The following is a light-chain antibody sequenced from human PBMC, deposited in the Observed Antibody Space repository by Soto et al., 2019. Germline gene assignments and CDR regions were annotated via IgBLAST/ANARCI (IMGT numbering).Light chain of an antibody. Sequence: PSTLSASVGDRVTITCRASQSISSWLAWYQQKPGKAPKFLIHKASSLESGVPSRFSGSGSGTEFTLTISSLQTDDFATYFCQQYNSPPWTFGQGTKVDIK. J-gene: IGKJ1*01. CDR1: QSISSW. V-gene: IGKV1-5*03. CDR3: QQYNSPPWT. CDR2: KAS.